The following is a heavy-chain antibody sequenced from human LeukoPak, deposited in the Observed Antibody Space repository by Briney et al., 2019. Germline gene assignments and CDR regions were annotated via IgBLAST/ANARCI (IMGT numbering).Heavy chain of an antibody. CDR2: IYHSGST. D-gene: IGHD1-26*01. CDR1: GGSISSSSYY. J-gene: IGHJ4*02. CDR3: ARTSGSSPGFDY. Sequence: SETLSLTCTVSGGSISSSSYYWGWIRQPPGKGLEWIGEIYHSGSTNYNPSLKSRVTISVDKSKNQFSLKLSSVTAADTAVYYCARTSGSSPGFDYWGQGTLVTVSS. V-gene: IGHV4-39*07.